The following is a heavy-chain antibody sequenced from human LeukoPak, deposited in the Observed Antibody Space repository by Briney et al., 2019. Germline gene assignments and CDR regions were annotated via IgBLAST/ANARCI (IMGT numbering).Heavy chain of an antibody. J-gene: IGHJ6*02. Sequence: SGTLSLTCTVSGGSISSSSYYWGWIRQPPGKGLEWIGSIYYSGSTYYNPSLKSRVTISVDTSKNQFSLKLSSVTAADTAVYYCHGYSYGYNYYYGMDVWGQGTTVTVSS. CDR2: IYYSGST. CDR1: GGSISSSSYY. D-gene: IGHD5-18*01. V-gene: IGHV4-39*01. CDR3: HGYSYGYNYYYGMDV.